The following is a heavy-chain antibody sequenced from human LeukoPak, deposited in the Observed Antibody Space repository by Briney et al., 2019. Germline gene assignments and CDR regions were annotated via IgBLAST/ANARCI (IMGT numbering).Heavy chain of an antibody. CDR2: INPHSGGT. CDR3: ARVAYGSSLNYFDY. J-gene: IGHJ4*02. D-gene: IGHD6-13*01. Sequence: GASVKVSCKASGYTFTDYYMHWVRQAPGQGLEWMGWINPHSGGTNYAQKFQGRVTMTRDTSITTASMELSRLRSDDTAVYYCARVAYGSSLNYFDYWGQGPLVTVSS. V-gene: IGHV1-2*02. CDR1: GYTFTDYY.